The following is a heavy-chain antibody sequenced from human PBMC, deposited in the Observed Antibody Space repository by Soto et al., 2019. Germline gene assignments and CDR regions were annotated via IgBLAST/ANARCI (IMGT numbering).Heavy chain of an antibody. CDR2: ISHSGSI. J-gene: IGHJ1*01. V-gene: IGHV4-34*01. Sequence: SETLSLTCAVYGGSFSGYYWSWIRQPPGKGLEWIGEISHSGSISYNPSLKSRVTISVDTSKNQLSLKLSSVTAADTAVYYCARGDIAARLQHWGQGTLVTVSS. CDR3: ARGDIAARLQH. D-gene: IGHD6-6*01. CDR1: GGSFSGYY.